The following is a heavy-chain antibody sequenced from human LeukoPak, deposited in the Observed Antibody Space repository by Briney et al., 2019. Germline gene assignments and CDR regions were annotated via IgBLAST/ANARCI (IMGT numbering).Heavy chain of an antibody. CDR3: ARQLGTTDGDY. D-gene: IGHD1-7*01. Sequence: SETLSLTCAVSGYSISSGYYWGWIRQPPGKGLEWIGSIYYSGSTYYNPSLKTRVTISVDTSKNQFSLKLSSVTAADTAVYYCARQLGTTDGDYWGQGTLVTVTS. CDR2: IYYSGST. V-gene: IGHV4-38-2*01. J-gene: IGHJ4*02. CDR1: GYSISSGYY.